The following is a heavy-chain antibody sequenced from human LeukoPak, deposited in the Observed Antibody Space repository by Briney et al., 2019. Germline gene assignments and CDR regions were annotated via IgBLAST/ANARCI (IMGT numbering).Heavy chain of an antibody. D-gene: IGHD5-18*01. V-gene: IGHV3-21*01. CDR1: GFTFSSYS. CDR2: ISSSSYI. CDR3: ARGRDTAMARFDY. J-gene: IGHJ4*02. Sequence: PGGSLRLSCAASGFTFSSYSMNWVRQAPGKGLEWVSSISSSSYIYYADSVKGRFTISRDNAKNSLYLQMNSLRAEDTAVYYCARGRDTAMARFDYWGQGTLVTVSS.